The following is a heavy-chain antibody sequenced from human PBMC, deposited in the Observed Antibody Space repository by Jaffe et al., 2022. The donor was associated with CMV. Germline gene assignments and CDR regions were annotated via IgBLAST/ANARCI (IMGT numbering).Heavy chain of an antibody. CDR1: GYTFTSYG. D-gene: IGHD2-15*01. Sequence: QVQLVQSGAEVKKPGASVKVSCKASGYTFTSYGISWVRQAPGQGLEWMGWISAYNGNTNYAQKLQGRVTMTTDTSTSTAYMELRSLRSDDTAVYYCATLPGGGYCSGGSCYSSYYYGMDVWGQGTTVTVSS. V-gene: IGHV1-18*01. CDR3: ATLPGGGYCSGGSCYSSYYYGMDV. CDR2: ISAYNGNT. J-gene: IGHJ6*02.